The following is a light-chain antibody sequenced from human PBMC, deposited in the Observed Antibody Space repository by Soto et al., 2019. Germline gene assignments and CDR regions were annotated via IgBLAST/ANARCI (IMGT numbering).Light chain of an antibody. CDR2: LDS. CDR1: KLGNKY. Sequence: SSELTQPPSVSVSPGQTASITCSGDKLGNKYACWYQQKPGQSPVLVIYLDSKRPSGIPERFSGSNSGNTATLTISGTQAMDEADYYCQAWDSSTAHVVFGGGTKLTVL. CDR3: QAWDSSTAHVV. J-gene: IGLJ2*01. V-gene: IGLV3-1*01.